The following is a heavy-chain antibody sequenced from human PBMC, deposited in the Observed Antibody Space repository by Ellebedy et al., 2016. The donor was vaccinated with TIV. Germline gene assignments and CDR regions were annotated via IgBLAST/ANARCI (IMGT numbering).Heavy chain of an antibody. D-gene: IGHD1-14*01. CDR2: ISGPGNSP. CDR1: GFTFSSYA. V-gene: IGHV3-23*01. Sequence: GESLKISCAASGFTFSSYAMNWVRQAPGKGLEWVSGISGPGNSPYYADSVKGRFTISRDTSKNTLYLHMNSLRVEDTAIYYCAKGGFRNWFDPWGQGTLVTVSS. J-gene: IGHJ5*02. CDR3: AKGGFRNWFDP.